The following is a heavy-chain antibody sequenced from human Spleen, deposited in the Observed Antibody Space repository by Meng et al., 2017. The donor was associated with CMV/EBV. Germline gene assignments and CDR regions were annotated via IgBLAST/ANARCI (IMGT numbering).Heavy chain of an antibody. J-gene: IGHJ6*02. Sequence: GGSLRLSCAASGFTFSSYWMSWVRQAPGKGLEWVANIKQDGSEKYYVDSVKGRFTISRDNAKNSLYLQMNSLRAEDTAVYYCARAYYDFWSVFTGYYYGMDVWGQGTTVTVSS. CDR2: IKQDGSEK. D-gene: IGHD3-3*01. CDR3: ARAYYDFWSVFTGYYYGMDV. CDR1: GFTFSSYW. V-gene: IGHV3-7*01.